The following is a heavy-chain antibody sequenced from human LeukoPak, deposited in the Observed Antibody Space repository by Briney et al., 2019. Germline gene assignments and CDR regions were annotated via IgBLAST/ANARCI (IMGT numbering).Heavy chain of an antibody. CDR3: ARAPSSRNNFDY. CDR1: GYTFTTYF. CDR2: IHPTGGST. V-gene: IGHV1-46*01. J-gene: IGHJ4*02. D-gene: IGHD6-13*01. Sequence: ASVKVSCKTSGYTFTTYFIHWVRQAPGHGLEWMGIIHPTGGSTTYAQKFQGRLTMTRDTSTNTVDMELSSLRSEDTAVYFCARAPSSRNNFDYWGQGTLVTVSS.